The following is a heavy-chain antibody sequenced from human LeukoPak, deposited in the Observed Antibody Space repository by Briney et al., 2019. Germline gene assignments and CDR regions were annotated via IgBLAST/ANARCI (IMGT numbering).Heavy chain of an antibody. CDR2: ISGSGGST. D-gene: IGHD2-2*01. V-gene: IGHV3-23*01. CDR1: GFTFSSYA. Sequence: PGGSLRLSCAASGFTFSSYAMSWVRQAPGKGLEWVSAISGSGGSTYYADSVKGRFTISRDNSKNTLYLQMNSLRAEDTAVYYCAKDRIVVVPAARRDYYFDYWGQGTLVTVSS. CDR3: AKDRIVVVPAARRDYYFDY. J-gene: IGHJ4*02.